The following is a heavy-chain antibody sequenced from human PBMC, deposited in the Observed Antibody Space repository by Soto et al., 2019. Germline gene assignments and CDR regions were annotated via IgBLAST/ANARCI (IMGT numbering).Heavy chain of an antibody. CDR1: GFTFSSYA. V-gene: IGHV3-30-3*01. D-gene: IGHD5-12*01. Sequence: QVQLVESGGGVVQPGRSLRLSCAASGFTFSSYAMHWVRQATGKGLEWVAVISYDGSNKYYADSVKGRFTISRDNSKNTLYLQMNSLRAEDTAVYYCAIALDRVYGYYYYGMDVWGQGTTVTVSS. CDR3: AIALDRVYGYYYYGMDV. CDR2: ISYDGSNK. J-gene: IGHJ6*02.